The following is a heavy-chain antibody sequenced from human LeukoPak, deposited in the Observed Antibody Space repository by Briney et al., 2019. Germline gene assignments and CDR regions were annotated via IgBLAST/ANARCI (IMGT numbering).Heavy chain of an antibody. Sequence: PGGSLRLSCAASGFTFSNYWMSWVRQTPGKGLEWVADIKQDGSEKYYVDSVKGRFTISRDNAKNSLYLQMNSLRAEDTAVYYCASGQQLGYWGQGTLVTVSS. CDR2: IKQDGSEK. CDR3: ASGQQLGY. V-gene: IGHV3-7*01. J-gene: IGHJ4*02. CDR1: GFTFSNYW. D-gene: IGHD6-6*01.